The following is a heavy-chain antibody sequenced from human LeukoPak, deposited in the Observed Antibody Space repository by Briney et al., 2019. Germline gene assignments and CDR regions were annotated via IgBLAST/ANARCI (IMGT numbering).Heavy chain of an antibody. Sequence: KPSETLSLTCTVSGGSISSSSYYWGWIRQPPGKGLEWIGSIYYSGSTYYNPSLKSRVTISVDTSKNQFSLKLSSVTAADTAVYYCARGNLSVGAYYYYYYMDVWGKGTTVTVSS. J-gene: IGHJ6*03. CDR2: IYYSGST. D-gene: IGHD3-16*01. CDR1: GGSISSSSYY. CDR3: ARGNLSVGAYYYYYYMDV. V-gene: IGHV4-39*07.